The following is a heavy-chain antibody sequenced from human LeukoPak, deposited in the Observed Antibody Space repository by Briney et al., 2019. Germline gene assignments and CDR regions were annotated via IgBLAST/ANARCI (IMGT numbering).Heavy chain of an antibody. V-gene: IGHV4-34*01. CDR2: INHGGST. CDR3: ARGPSGSPFDY. CDR1: DGSFSGYY. J-gene: IGHJ4*02. D-gene: IGHD1-26*01. Sequence: AETLSLTCAVYDGSFSGYYWSWVRQPPGKGLEWIGEINHGGSTNYNPSLKSRVTISVDTSKSQFSLKLSSVTAADTAVYYCARGPSGSPFDYWGQGTLVTVSS.